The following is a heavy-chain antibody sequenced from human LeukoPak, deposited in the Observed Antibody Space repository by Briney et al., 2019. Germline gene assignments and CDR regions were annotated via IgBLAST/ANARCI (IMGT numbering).Heavy chain of an antibody. J-gene: IGHJ4*02. CDR1: GFTFSSYS. CDR3: ARYSSLDSFFDY. D-gene: IGHD6-6*01. Sequence: GGSLRLSCAASGFTFSSYSKNWVRQAPGKGLEWVSSISSSSSYIYYADSVKGRFTISRDNAKNSLYLQMNSLRAEDTAVYYCARYSSLDSFFDYWGQGTLVTVSS. V-gene: IGHV3-21*01. CDR2: ISSSSSYI.